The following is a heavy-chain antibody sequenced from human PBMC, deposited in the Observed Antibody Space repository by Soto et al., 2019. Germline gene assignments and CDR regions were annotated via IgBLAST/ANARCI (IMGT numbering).Heavy chain of an antibody. Sequence: SETLSLTCTVSGGSISSGDYYWSWIRHPPGKGLEWIGYIYYSVSTYYNPSLKSRVTISVDTSKNQFSLKMSSVTAADTAVYYCASQSSEYYYDSSGYYGHWGQGTLATVSS. CDR3: ASQSSEYYYDSSGYYGH. V-gene: IGHV4-30-4*01. CDR1: GGSISSGDYY. CDR2: IYYSVST. J-gene: IGHJ4*02. D-gene: IGHD3-22*01.